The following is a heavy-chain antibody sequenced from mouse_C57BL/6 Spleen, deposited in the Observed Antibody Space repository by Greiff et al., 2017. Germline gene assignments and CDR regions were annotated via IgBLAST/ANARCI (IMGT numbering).Heavy chain of an antibody. Sequence: QVQLKESGPELVKPGASVKISCKASGYAFSSSWMNWVKQRPGKGLEWIGRIYPGDGDTNYNGKFKDKSTLTADKSSSTAYMQLSSLTSEDSAVYFCAKRSDGGSFYYYAMDYWGQGTSVTVSS. CDR3: AKRSDGGSFYYYAMDY. CDR1: GYAFSSSW. D-gene: IGHD1-1*01. CDR2: IYPGDGDT. J-gene: IGHJ4*01. V-gene: IGHV1-82*01.